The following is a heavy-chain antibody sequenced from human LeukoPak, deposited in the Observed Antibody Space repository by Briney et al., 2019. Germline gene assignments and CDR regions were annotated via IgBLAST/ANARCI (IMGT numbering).Heavy chain of an antibody. J-gene: IGHJ6*03. V-gene: IGHV5-51*01. CDR2: IYPGDSDT. CDR3: ARRIYDTSGDYMDV. Sequence: GESLKISCKGSGYSFTNYWIGWVRQMPGKGLEWMGIIYPGDSDTKYSPPFQGRVTISADKSISTAYLQWSSLKASDTAMYYCARRIYDTSGDYMDVWGKGTTVTVSS. D-gene: IGHD3-22*01. CDR1: GYSFTNYW.